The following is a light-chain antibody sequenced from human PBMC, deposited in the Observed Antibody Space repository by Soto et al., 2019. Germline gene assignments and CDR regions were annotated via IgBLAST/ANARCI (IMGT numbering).Light chain of an antibody. CDR1: QSIGTW. J-gene: IGKJ1*01. CDR3: QQYSDSSGA. CDR2: DAS. Sequence: STRCACVEVRVTITSGASQSIGTWLAWYQQKPGKAPKLLIFDASTLESGVPSRFSGSGSGTDFTLTISSLQPDDFATYYCQQYSDSSGAFGQGTKVDNK. V-gene: IGKV1-5*01.